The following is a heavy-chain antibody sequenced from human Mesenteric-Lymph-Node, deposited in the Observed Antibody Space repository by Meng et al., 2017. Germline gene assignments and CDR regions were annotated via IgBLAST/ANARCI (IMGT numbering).Heavy chain of an antibody. Sequence: GGSLRLSCAASGFTVSSNYMSWVRQAPGKGPEWVSVIYSGGSTYYADSVKGRFTISRDNSKNTLYLQMNSLRAEDTAVYYCARDLDYGSGSSFDYWGQGTLVTVSS. V-gene: IGHV3-66*02. CDR1: GFTVSSNY. CDR2: IYSGGST. CDR3: ARDLDYGSGSSFDY. J-gene: IGHJ4*02. D-gene: IGHD3-10*01.